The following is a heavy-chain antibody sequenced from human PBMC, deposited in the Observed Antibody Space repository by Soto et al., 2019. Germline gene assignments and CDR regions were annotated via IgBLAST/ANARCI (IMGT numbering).Heavy chain of an antibody. CDR3: ARDMALEPDLPDAFDI. J-gene: IGHJ3*02. D-gene: IGHD1-1*01. Sequence: GASVKVSCKASGYTFTSYYMHWVRQAPGQGLEWMGIINPSGGSTSYAQKFQGRVTMTRDTSTITVYMELSSLRSEDTAVYYCARDMALEPDLPDAFDIWGQGTMVTVSS. CDR2: INPSGGST. V-gene: IGHV1-46*01. CDR1: GYTFTSYY.